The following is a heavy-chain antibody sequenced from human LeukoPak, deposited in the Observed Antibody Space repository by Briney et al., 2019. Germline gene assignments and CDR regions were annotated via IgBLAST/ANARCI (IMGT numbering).Heavy chain of an antibody. CDR1: GYTLTELS. J-gene: IGHJ5*02. CDR3: AREHTYYYDSSCWFDP. D-gene: IGHD3-22*01. CDR2: FDPEDGET. V-gene: IGHV1-24*01. Sequence: ASVKVSCKVSGYTLTELSMHWVRQAPGKGLEWMGGFDPEDGETIYAQKFQGRVTMTEDTSTDTAYMELSSLRSEDTAVYYCAREHTYYYDSSCWFDPWGQGTLVTVSS.